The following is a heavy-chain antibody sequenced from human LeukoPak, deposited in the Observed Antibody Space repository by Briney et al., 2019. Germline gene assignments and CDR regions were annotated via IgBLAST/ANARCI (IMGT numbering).Heavy chain of an antibody. V-gene: IGHV3-66*01. CDR2: YGGGST. D-gene: IGHD3-10*01. J-gene: IGHJ1*01. CDR3: ARDTDYYGSGRHGYFDH. Sequence: PGGSLRLSCAASGLTISNNFMGWVRQAPGKGLEWVSLYGGGSTYSADSVKGRFTISRDNSKNTLHLQMNSLRAEDTAVYYCARDTDYYGSGRHGYFDHWGQGTLVTVSS. CDR1: GLTISNNF.